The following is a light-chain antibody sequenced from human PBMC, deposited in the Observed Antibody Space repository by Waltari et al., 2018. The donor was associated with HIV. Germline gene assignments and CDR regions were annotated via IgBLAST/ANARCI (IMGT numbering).Light chain of an antibody. Sequence: DIVMTQSPLSLPVTPGEPAFISCRPSQSLLHSNGYNYLDWYLQKPGQSPQLLIYLGSNRASGVPDRCSGSGSGTDFTLTISRVEAEDVGVYYCMQTVQTPLTFGGGTKVEI. J-gene: IGKJ4*01. CDR3: MQTVQTPLT. V-gene: IGKV2-28*01. CDR2: LGS. CDR1: QSLLHSNGYNY.